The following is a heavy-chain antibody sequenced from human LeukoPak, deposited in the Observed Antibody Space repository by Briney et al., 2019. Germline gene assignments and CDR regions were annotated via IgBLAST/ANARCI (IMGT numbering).Heavy chain of an antibody. Sequence: PGGSLGLSCAASAFTFSSYAMTWVRQAPGKGLAWVSTISASGDSIDYADSVKGRFTISRDNSKNTLSLQMNSLRAEDTAVYYCSCEGLGAAAGTFDYWGQGTLVTVSS. J-gene: IGHJ4*02. CDR3: SCEGLGAAAGTFDY. CDR2: ISASGDSI. CDR1: AFTFSSYA. D-gene: IGHD6-13*01. V-gene: IGHV3-23*01.